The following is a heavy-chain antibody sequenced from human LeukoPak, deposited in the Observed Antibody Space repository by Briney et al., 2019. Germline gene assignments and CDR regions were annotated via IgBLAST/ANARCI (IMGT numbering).Heavy chain of an antibody. CDR2: INHSGST. CDR1: GGSFSGYY. CDR3: ARGQQRIVVVPAAHPNWFDP. V-gene: IGHV4-34*01. D-gene: IGHD2-2*01. J-gene: IGHJ5*02. Sequence: SETLSLTCAVYGGSFSGYYWSWIRQPPGKGLEWIGEINHSGSTNYNPSLKSRVTISVDTSKNQFSLKLSSVTAADTAVYYCARGQQRIVVVPAAHPNWFDPWGQGTLVTVSS.